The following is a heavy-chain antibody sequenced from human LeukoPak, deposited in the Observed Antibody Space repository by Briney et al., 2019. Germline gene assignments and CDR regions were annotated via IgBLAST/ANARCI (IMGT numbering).Heavy chain of an antibody. CDR1: GGSIVSSTNY. V-gene: IGHV4-39*01. D-gene: IGHD3-3*01. Sequence: PSETLSLTCTVFGGSIVSSTNYWAWVRQPPGKGLEWIGSIFYSGNTHYNPSLKSRVTMSVDTSKNEFSLKLTSVTAADTAVYYCTRHWSEFYNYGMGVWGHGTTVTVSS. CDR2: IFYSGNT. J-gene: IGHJ6*02. CDR3: TRHWSEFYNYGMGV.